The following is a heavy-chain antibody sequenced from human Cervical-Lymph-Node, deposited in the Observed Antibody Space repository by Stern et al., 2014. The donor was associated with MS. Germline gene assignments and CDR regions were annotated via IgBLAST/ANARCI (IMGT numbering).Heavy chain of an antibody. V-gene: IGHV4-59*08. J-gene: IGHJ4*02. D-gene: IGHD7-27*01. CDR2: IYSSGST. CDR3: ARKADWGDYFDY. CDR1: GDSIRTYF. Sequence: QLVQSGPGLLKPSETLSLTCTVSGDSIRTYFWTWIRQSPGKTLEWIGYIYSSGSTDYNPPLKSRVTMSLATANKKFSLQLSSLTAADTAVYFCARKADWGDYFDYWGQGTLVTVSS.